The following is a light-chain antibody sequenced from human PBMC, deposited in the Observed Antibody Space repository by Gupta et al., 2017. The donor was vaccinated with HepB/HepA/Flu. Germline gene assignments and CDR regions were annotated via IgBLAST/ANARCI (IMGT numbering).Light chain of an antibody. CDR2: AAS. V-gene: IGKV1-39*01. Sequence: GERVTITCRASQSISSYLNWYQQQQGKATKLLIYAASSLQSGVPSRFSVSGSGTDFTLTISSLQPEDFATYYCQQSYSTPPMLTFGGGTKVEIK. CDR3: QQSYSTPPMLT. CDR1: QSISSY. J-gene: IGKJ4*01.